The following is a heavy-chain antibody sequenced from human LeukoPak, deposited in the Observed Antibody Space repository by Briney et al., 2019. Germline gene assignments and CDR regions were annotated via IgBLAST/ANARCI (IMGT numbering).Heavy chain of an antibody. J-gene: IGHJ4*02. V-gene: IGHV1-46*01. D-gene: IGHD3-22*01. CDR2: INPSGGST. CDR3: ARDLDGSGYYLDY. Sequence: ASVKVSCKASEYTFTSFYIHWVRQAPGQGLEWMGIINPSGGSTSYAQKFQGRVAMTRDTSTSTVYVDLSSLISEDTAMYYCARDLDGSGYYLDYWGQETLVTVSS. CDR1: EYTFTSFY.